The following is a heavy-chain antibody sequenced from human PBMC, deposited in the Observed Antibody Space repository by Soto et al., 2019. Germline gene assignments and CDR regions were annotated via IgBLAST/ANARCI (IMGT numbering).Heavy chain of an antibody. CDR1: GESFSGYY. V-gene: IGHV4-34*01. CDR3: ARGSPGKFDY. CDR2: INHSGST. Sequence: PSETLSLTCAVYGESFSGYYWSWIRQPPGKGLEWIGEINHSGSTNYNPSLKSRVTISVDTSKNQFSLKLSSVTAADTAVYYCARGSPGKFDYWGQGTLVTVS. J-gene: IGHJ4*02.